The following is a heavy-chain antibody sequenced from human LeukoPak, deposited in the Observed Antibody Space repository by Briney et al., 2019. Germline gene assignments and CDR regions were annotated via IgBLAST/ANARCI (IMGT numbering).Heavy chain of an antibody. CDR1: GFIFSIYA. J-gene: IGHJ2*01. D-gene: IGHD1-1*01. V-gene: IGHV3-23*01. CDR3: AKDASNYFWYFDL. Sequence: SGGSLRLSCAGSGFIFSIYAMTWVRQAPGKGLEWVSGISGSGDTTYYADSVKGRFTISRDNSKNTLYLQMSSLRAEDTAVYYCAKDASNYFWYFDLWGRGTLVTVSS. CDR2: ISGSGDTT.